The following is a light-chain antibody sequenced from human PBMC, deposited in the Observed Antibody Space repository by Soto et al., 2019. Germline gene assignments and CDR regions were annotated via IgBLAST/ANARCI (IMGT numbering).Light chain of an antibody. CDR3: QQRRNWPLYT. Sequence: EIVLTQSPATLSLSPGERATLSCRASQSVDTYLAWYQQKPGQAPRLLIYDASHRATGIPARFSGSGSGTDFTLIISSLAPEDFAVYYCQQRRNWPLYTFGQGTKLEI. V-gene: IGKV3-11*01. CDR1: QSVDTY. J-gene: IGKJ2*01. CDR2: DAS.